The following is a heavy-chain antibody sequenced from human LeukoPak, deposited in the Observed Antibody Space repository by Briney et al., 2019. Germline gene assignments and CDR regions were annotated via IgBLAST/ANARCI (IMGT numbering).Heavy chain of an antibody. CDR2: IYSGGST. CDR1: GFTVSSNY. Sequence: PGGSLRLSCAASGFTVSSNYMTWVRQAPGKGLEWVSVIYSGGSTYYADSVKGRFTISRDNSKNTLYLQMNSLRAEDTAVYYCATGGSFAAFDFWGQGTMVTVSS. V-gene: IGHV3-53*01. D-gene: IGHD1-26*01. CDR3: ATGGSFAAFDF. J-gene: IGHJ3*01.